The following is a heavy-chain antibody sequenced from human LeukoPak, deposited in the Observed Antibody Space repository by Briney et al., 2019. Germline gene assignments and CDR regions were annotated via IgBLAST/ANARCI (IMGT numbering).Heavy chain of an antibody. CDR3: ARDSSSWLFYAFDI. D-gene: IGHD6-13*01. CDR1: GYPISSGYY. V-gene: IGHV4-38-2*02. J-gene: IGHJ3*02. Sequence: SETLSLTCTVSGYPISSGYYWGWIRQPPGKGLEWIGGIYHRGSTNYNPSLKSRVTISVDTSKNQFSLKLSSVTAVDTAVYYCARDSSSWLFYAFDIWGQGTMVTVSS. CDR2: IYHRGST.